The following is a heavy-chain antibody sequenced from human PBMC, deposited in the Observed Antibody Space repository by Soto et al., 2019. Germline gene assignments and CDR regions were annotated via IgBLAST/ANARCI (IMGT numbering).Heavy chain of an antibody. CDR1: GYTFTSYG. Sequence: QVQLVQSGAEVKKPGASVKVSCKASGYTFTSYGISWVRQAPGQGLEWMGWISAYNGNTNYAQKLQGRVTMTTDTSTSTAYMELRSLRSDDTAVYYCARDPRPSQWLPTGDAFDIWGQGTMVTVSS. CDR2: ISAYNGNT. D-gene: IGHD6-19*01. J-gene: IGHJ3*02. CDR3: ARDPRPSQWLPTGDAFDI. V-gene: IGHV1-18*01.